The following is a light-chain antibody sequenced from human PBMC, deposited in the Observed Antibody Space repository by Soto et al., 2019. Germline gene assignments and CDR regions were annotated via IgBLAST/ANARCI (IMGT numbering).Light chain of an antibody. CDR2: KVS. V-gene: IGKV2-30*01. CDR1: ESVLYRDGNSY. CDR3: MQGTYWPYT. J-gene: IGKJ2*01. Sequence: DVVMTQSPLSLPVTLGQSASVSCRSSESVLYRDGNSYLSWFQQRPGQSPRRLIYKVSNRDSGVPARFSGSGSDTDFTLKISRVEAEDVGVYYCMQGTYWPYTFGQGTQLEIK.